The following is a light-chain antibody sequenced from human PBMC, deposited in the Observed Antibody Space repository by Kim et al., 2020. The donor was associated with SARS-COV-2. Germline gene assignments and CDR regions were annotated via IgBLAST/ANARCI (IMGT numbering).Light chain of an antibody. CDR1: NSNIGNNY. V-gene: IGLV1-51*01. J-gene: IGLJ3*02. CDR3: GTWDSSLSGLV. Sequence: GQKVTISCSGSNSNIGNNYVSWYQQLPGTAPHLLIYDNNKRPSGVPDRFSGSKSGTSATLGITGLQTGDEADYYCGTWDSSLSGLVFGGGTQLTVL. CDR2: DNN.